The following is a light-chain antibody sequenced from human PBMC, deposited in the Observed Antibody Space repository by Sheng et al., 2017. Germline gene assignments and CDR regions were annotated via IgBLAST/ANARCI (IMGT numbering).Light chain of an antibody. Sequence: EIVLTQSPATLSLSPGQRATLSCRASRSVIRYLAWYQQKPGQAPGLLIYDASNRAAGVPARFSGSGSGTDFTLTISSLQSEDFALYFCQQYNTWPLWTFGQGTKVDIK. V-gene: IGKV3-11*01. CDR1: RSVIRY. CDR2: DAS. J-gene: IGKJ1*01. CDR3: QQYNTWPLWT.